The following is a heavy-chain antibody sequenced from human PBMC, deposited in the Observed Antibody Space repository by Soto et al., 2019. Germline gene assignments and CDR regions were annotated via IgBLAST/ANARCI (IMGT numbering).Heavy chain of an antibody. D-gene: IGHD2-2*01. CDR3: VRESYPAKAFDI. CDR1: GFTFSNYN. V-gene: IGHV3-21*01. J-gene: IGHJ3*02. CDR2: IRSRSIDM. Sequence: EVQLVESGGGLVKPGESLRLSCAASGFTFSNYNINWVRQAPGKGLEWVSSIRSRSIDMYYADSVKGRFTISRDDAKNSLSRQMNGLRAEDTAVYFCVRESYPAKAFDIWGQWTMVTVSS.